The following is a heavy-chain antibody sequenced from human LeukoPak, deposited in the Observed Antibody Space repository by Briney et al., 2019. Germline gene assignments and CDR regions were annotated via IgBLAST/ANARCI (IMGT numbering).Heavy chain of an antibody. Sequence: ASVKVSCKASGYTFTGYYMHWVRQAPGQGLEWMGWINPNSGGTNYAQKFQGRVTMTRDTSISTAYMELSRLRSDDTAVYYCARALTDYYDSSGYYPLIHWGQGTLVTVSS. CDR1: GYTFTGYY. CDR3: ARALTDYYDSSGYYPLIH. V-gene: IGHV1-2*02. J-gene: IGHJ4*02. CDR2: INPNSGGT. D-gene: IGHD3-22*01.